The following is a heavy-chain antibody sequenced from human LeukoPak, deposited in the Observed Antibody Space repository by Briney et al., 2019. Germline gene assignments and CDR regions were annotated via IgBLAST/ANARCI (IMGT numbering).Heavy chain of an antibody. CDR2: SRDKGNRYTT. Sequence: GGSLRPSCAASGFTFSDHYIDWVRQAPGKGLEWVGRSRDKGNRYTTAYAASVRGRFTISRDDSKNSLYLQMNSLKIEDTAVYYCTRLGIAPRDFDYWGQGTLVTVSS. D-gene: IGHD6-6*01. CDR1: GFTFSDHY. V-gene: IGHV3-72*01. J-gene: IGHJ4*02. CDR3: TRLGIAPRDFDY.